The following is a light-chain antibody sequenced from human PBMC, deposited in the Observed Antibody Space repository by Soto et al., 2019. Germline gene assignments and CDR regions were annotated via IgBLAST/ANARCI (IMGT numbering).Light chain of an antibody. CDR3: QQYDNLPLT. J-gene: IGKJ4*01. CDR2: DAS. Sequence: DIQMTQSPSSLSASVGDRATLTCQASQGISNYLDWYQQKPGKAPKLLIYDASNLETGVPSRFSGSGSGTDFTFTISSLQPEDIATYYCQQYDNLPLTFGGGTKVDI. V-gene: IGKV1-33*01. CDR1: QGISNY.